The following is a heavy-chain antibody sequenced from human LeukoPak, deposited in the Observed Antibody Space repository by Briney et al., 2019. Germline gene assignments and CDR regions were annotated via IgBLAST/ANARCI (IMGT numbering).Heavy chain of an antibody. Sequence: ASVKVSCKASGGTFSSYAISWVRQAPGQGLEWMGWISAYNGNTNYAQKLQGRVTMTTDTSTSTAYMELRSLRSDDTAVYYCARVAAAGILGKVDYWGQGTLVTVSS. CDR3: ARVAAAGILGKVDY. CDR2: ISAYNGNT. J-gene: IGHJ4*02. CDR1: GGTFSSYA. V-gene: IGHV1-18*01. D-gene: IGHD6-13*01.